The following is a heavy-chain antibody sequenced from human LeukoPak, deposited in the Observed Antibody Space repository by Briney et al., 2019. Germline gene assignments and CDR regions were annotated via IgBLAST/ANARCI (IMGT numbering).Heavy chain of an antibody. CDR3: TRDPTQYLRYGYFDY. Sequence: GGSLRLSCAASGFTVSNNYMSWVRQAPGKGLEWVSSINNVGSHIYYAGSVRGRFTISRDNAKNLLYLRVDSLRAEDTAVYYCTRDPTQYLRYGYFDYWGQGTLVTVSS. D-gene: IGHD4-11*01. V-gene: IGHV3-21*01. J-gene: IGHJ4*02. CDR1: GFTVSNNY. CDR2: INNVGSHI.